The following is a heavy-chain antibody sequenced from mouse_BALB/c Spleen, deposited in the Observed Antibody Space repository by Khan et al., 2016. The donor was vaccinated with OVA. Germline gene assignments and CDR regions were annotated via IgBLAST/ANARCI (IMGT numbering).Heavy chain of an antibody. CDR2: IDPANGNV. D-gene: IGHD2-10*01. CDR3: TRGAYNGRFAY. V-gene: IGHV14-3*02. J-gene: IGHJ3*01. Sequence: VQLQQSGAEFVKPGASVKLSCTASGFNIKDTYMHWINQRPQQGLVWIGRIDPANGNVKYDPNFQDKATIAADASSNTAYLQLSSLTSADTAVYYGTRGAYNGRFAYWGQGTLVTVSA. CDR1: GFNIKDTY.